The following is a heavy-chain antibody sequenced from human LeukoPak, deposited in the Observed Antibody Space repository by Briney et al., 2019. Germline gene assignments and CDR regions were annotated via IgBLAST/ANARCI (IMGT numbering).Heavy chain of an antibody. Sequence: GGSLRLSCAASGFTFSSYEMNWVRQAPGKGLEWVSYISSRGSTIYYADSVEGRFTISRDNAKNSLYLQMHSLRAEDTAVYYCARGGSYLSAFDIWGQGTMVTVSS. D-gene: IGHD1-26*01. CDR3: ARGGSYLSAFDI. CDR2: ISSRGSTI. CDR1: GFTFSSYE. J-gene: IGHJ3*02. V-gene: IGHV3-48*03.